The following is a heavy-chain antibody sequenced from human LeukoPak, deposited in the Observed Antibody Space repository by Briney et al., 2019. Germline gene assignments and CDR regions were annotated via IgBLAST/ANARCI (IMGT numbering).Heavy chain of an antibody. CDR2: IYYSGST. J-gene: IGHJ4*02. V-gene: IGHV4-59*01. CDR1: GGSISSYY. CDR3: ARSEAHYTSLDY. D-gene: IGHD2-2*02. Sequence: PSETLSLTCTVSGGSISSYYWSWIWQPPGKGLEWIGYIYYSGSTNYNPSLKSRVTISVDTSKNQFSLKLSSVTAADTAVYYCARSEAHYTSLDYWGQGTLVTVSS.